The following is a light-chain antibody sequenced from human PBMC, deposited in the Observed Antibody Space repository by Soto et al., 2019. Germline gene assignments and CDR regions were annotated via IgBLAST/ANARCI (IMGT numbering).Light chain of an antibody. CDR2: GAS. Sequence: EIVLTQSPGTLSLSPGXRATLSCRATESVSSNYLAWYQQKPGQAPRVLIYGASIRATGIPDRFSGSGSETDFTLTISRLEPEDFAVYYCQQYGTSPRTFGQGTKVDIK. V-gene: IGKV3-20*01. CDR3: QQYGTSPRT. CDR1: ESVSSNY. J-gene: IGKJ1*01.